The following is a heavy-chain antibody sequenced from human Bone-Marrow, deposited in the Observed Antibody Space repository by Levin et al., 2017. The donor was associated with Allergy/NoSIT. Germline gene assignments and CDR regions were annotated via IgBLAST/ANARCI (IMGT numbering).Heavy chain of an antibody. CDR2: ISSSSSDI. V-gene: IGHV3-21*01. CDR3: ARESSGWRDVDDAFDM. Sequence: KPGGSLRLSCEASGFTLRIYSVSWVRRAPGKGLEWVSSISSSSSDIHYRDSVKGRFTISRDNAKIYLQMNSLRVDDTAHYYCARESSGWRDVDDAFDMWGRGTMVTVSA. J-gene: IGHJ3*02. CDR1: GFTLRIYS. D-gene: IGHD6-19*01.